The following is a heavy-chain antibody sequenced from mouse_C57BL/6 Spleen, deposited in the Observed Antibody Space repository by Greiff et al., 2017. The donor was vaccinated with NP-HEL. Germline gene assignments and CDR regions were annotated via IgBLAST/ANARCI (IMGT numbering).Heavy chain of an antibody. D-gene: IGHD1-2*01. J-gene: IGHJ4*01. CDR3: ARMGTTAYAMDY. V-gene: IGHV3-6*01. CDR1: GYSITSGYY. Sequence: ESGPGLVKPSQSLSLTCSVTGYSITSGYYWNWIRQFPGNKLEWMGYISYDGSNNYNPSLKNRISITRDTSKNQFFLKLNSVTTEDTATYYCARMGTTAYAMDYWGQGTSVTVSS. CDR2: ISYDGSN.